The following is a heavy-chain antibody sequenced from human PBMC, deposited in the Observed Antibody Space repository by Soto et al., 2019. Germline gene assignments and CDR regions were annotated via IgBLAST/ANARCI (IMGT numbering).Heavy chain of an antibody. CDR2: ISSNGGST. CDR1: GYTFSSYA. D-gene: IGHD5-12*01. CDR3: ARGSNYSGYVGYLDY. Sequence: GGSLRLSCAASGYTFSSYAMHWVRQAPGKGLEYVSAISSNGGSTYYANSVKGRFTISRDNSKNTLYLQMGSLRAEDMAVYYCARGSNYSGYVGYLDYWGQGTLVTVSS. V-gene: IGHV3-64*01. J-gene: IGHJ4*02.